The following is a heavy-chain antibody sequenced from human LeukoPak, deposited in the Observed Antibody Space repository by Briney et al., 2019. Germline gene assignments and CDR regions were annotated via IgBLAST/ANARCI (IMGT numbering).Heavy chain of an antibody. CDR1: GGSLSGYY. V-gene: IGHV4-59*01. Sequence: SETLSLTCTVSGGSLSGYYWSWIRQAPGKELEWIGYIYYSGSTNYNPSLKSRVTISLDTSKNQFSLKLSTVTAADTAMYYCARVSRGNSVGGDYWGQGTLVTVSS. D-gene: IGHD4-23*01. J-gene: IGHJ4*02. CDR3: ARVSRGNSVGGDY. CDR2: IYYSGST.